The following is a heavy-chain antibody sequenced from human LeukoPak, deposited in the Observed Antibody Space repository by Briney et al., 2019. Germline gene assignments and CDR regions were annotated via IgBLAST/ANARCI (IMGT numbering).Heavy chain of an antibody. CDR3: AGTSEGYCGGDCYAYYYYYMDV. CDR1: GESFSGYH. D-gene: IGHD2-21*02. J-gene: IGHJ6*03. V-gene: IGHV4-34*01. CDR2: IDHSGST. Sequence: PSETLSLTCAVYGESFSGYHWTWIRQPPGKGPEWIGKIDHSGSTIYNPSLKSRVTISVAAPKSQIFLDLSSVTAADTAVYYCAGTSEGYCGGDCYAYYYYYMDVWGKGTTVTVSS.